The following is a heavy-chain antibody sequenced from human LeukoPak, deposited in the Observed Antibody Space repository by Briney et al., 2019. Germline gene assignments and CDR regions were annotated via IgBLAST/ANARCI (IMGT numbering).Heavy chain of an antibody. V-gene: IGHV1-18*01. D-gene: IGHD3-22*01. CDR3: ARVREYYDSSGYYFDY. CDR2: ISAYNGNT. CDR1: GYTFTSYG. J-gene: IGHJ4*02. Sequence: ASVKVSCKASGYTFTSYGISWVRQAPGQGLEWMGWISAYNGNTNYAQELQGRVTMTTGTSTSTAYVELRSLRSDDTAVYYCARVREYYDSSGYYFDYWGQGTLVTVSS.